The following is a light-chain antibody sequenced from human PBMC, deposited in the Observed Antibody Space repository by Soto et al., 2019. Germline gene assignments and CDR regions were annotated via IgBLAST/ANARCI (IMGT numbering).Light chain of an antibody. V-gene: IGKV3-20*01. Sequence: EIVLTQSPGTLSLSPRERATLSCRASQSVSSSYLAWYQQKPGQAPRLLIYGASSRATGIPDRFSGSGSGKDFTLTISRLEPEDFAVYYCQQYVSPPLTFGQGTKVDIK. CDR2: GAS. CDR3: QQYVSPPLT. CDR1: QSVSSSY. J-gene: IGKJ1*01.